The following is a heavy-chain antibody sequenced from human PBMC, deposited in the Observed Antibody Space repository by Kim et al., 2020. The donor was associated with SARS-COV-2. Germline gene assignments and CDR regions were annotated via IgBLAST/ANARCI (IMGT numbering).Heavy chain of an antibody. CDR1: GYSFTNYW. D-gene: IGHD1-20*01. CDR3: ARRGVTGTIHFFEY. J-gene: IGHJ4*02. V-gene: IGHV5-51*01. Sequence: GESLKISCEGSGYSFTNYWIGWVRQMPGKGLEWMGIIWPGDSDTRYSPSFQGQVTISVDKSISTAYLQWSSLKASDTAMYFCARRGVTGTIHFFEYWGQGTLVTVSS. CDR2: IWPGDSDT.